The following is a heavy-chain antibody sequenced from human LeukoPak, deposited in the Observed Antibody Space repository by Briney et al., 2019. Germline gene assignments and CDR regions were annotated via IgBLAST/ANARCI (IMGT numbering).Heavy chain of an antibody. V-gene: IGHV3-66*02. D-gene: IGHD1-7*01. CDR2: IYSGGST. CDR1: GFTVSSNY. J-gene: IGHJ4*02. Sequence: PGGSLRLSCAASGFTVSSNYMSWVRQAPGMGLEWVSVIYSGGSTYYADSVKGRFTISRDNSKNTLYLQMNSLRAEDTAVYYCAREPPSQGITGTTVYWGQGTLVTVSS. CDR3: AREPPSQGITGTTVY.